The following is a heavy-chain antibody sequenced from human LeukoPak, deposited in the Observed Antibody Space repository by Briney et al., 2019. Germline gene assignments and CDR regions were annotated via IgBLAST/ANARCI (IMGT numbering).Heavy chain of an antibody. V-gene: IGHV3-30*18. CDR2: ISYDGNNR. CDR1: GFTFSSYG. Sequence: PGRSLRLSCAASGFTFSSYGMHWVRQAPGKGLEWVAVISYDGNNRYSADSVKGRFTISRDNSKNTLYLQMNSLRAEDTAVYYCAKDQDIAAADYYFDYWGQGTQVTVSS. CDR3: AKDQDIAAADYYFDY. J-gene: IGHJ4*02. D-gene: IGHD6-13*01.